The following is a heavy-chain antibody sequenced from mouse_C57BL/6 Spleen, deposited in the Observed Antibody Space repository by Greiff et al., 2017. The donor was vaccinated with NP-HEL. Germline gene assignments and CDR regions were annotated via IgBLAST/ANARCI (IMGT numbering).Heavy chain of an antibody. Sequence: QVQLQQPGAELVRPGTSVKLSCKASGYTFTSYWMHWVKQRPGQGLEWIGVIDPSDSYTNYNQKFKGKATLTVDTSSSTAYMQLSSLPSEDSGVYYCARGVSSGPLFAYWGQGTLVTVSA. J-gene: IGHJ3*01. V-gene: IGHV1-59*01. D-gene: IGHD3-2*02. CDR3: ARGVSSGPLFAY. CDR1: GYTFTSYW. CDR2: IDPSDSYT.